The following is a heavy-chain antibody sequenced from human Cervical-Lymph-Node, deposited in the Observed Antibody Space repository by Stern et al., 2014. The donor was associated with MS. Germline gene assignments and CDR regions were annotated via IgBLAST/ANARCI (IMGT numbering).Heavy chain of an antibody. V-gene: IGHV2-5*02. CDR3: AHRRTAFYFFDY. J-gene: IGHJ4*02. CDR1: GFSLNTDGVA. D-gene: IGHD3-10*01. CDR2: IFWDDEK. Sequence: QVTLKESGPALVKPTQSLTLTCTFSGFSLNTDGVAVGWIRQPPVKAPEWLAVIFWDDEKKYSPSLQTRLAISMDTSKNQVVLNMANMDPLDTGTYYCAHRRTAFYFFDYWGQGILVTVSS.